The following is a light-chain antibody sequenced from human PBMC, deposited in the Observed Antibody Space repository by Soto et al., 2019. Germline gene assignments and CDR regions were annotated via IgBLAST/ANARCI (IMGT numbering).Light chain of an antibody. CDR1: NSNIGAGYD. CDR2: GNS. V-gene: IGLV1-40*01. CDR3: ASYTSSSTSVI. Sequence: QSVLTQPPSVSGAPGQRVTISCTGSNSNIGAGYDVHWYQQLPGTAPKLLIYGNSNRPSGVPDRFSGSKSVTSASLAITGLQAEDEADYYCASYTSSSTSVIFGRGTKVTVL. J-gene: IGLJ2*01.